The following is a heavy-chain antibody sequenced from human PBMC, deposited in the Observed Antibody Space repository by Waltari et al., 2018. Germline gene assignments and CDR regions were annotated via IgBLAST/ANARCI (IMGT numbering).Heavy chain of an antibody. Sequence: QVQLQESGPGLVTPSETLSLTCTVSGYSISSGYYWGWIRQPPGKGLEWIGSIYHSGGTYYNPSLKSRVTISVDTSKNQFSLKLSSVTAADTAVYYCARGYGMDVWGQGTTVTVSS. CDR1: GYSISSGYY. CDR3: ARGYGMDV. J-gene: IGHJ6*02. V-gene: IGHV4-38-2*02. CDR2: IYHSGGT.